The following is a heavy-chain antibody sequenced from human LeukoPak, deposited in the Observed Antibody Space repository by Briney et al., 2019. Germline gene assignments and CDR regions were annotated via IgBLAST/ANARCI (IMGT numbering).Heavy chain of an antibody. CDR1: GFTVSSNY. V-gene: IGHV3-53*01. D-gene: IGHD4-17*01. CDR3: ARVRYGDYFDY. J-gene: IGHJ4*02. Sequence: GGSLRLSCAASGFTVSSNYMSWVRQAPGKGLEWVSVIYSGGSTYYADSVKGRFTISRDNSKNTLYLQMSSLRAEDTAVYYCARVRYGDYFDYWGQGTLVTVPS. CDR2: IYSGGST.